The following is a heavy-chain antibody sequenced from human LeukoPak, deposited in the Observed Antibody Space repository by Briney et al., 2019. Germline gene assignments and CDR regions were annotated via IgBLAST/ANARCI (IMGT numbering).Heavy chain of an antibody. CDR1: GFTFRSYW. CDR3: ARAIYGSELDY. CDR2: INSDGSGT. Sequence: PGRSLRLSCTASGFTFRSYWMHWVRQAPGKGLVWVSRINSDGSGTSYADSVKGRFTISRDNAKNTLYLQMNSLRAEDTAVYYCARAIYGSELDYWGPGTLVTVSS. J-gene: IGHJ4*02. D-gene: IGHD3-10*01. V-gene: IGHV3-74*01.